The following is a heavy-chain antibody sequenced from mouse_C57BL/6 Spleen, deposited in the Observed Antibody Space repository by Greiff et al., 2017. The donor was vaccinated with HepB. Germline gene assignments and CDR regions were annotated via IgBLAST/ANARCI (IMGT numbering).Heavy chain of an antibody. CDR3: ARGGYYDYDRAYWYFDV. D-gene: IGHD2-4*01. CDR2: INYDGSST. V-gene: IGHV5-16*01. J-gene: IGHJ1*03. Sequence: EVQLVESEGGLVQPGSSMKLSCTASGFTFSDYYMAWVRQVPEKGLEWVANINYDGSSTYYLDSLKSRFIISRDNAKNILYLQMSSLKSEDTATYYCARGGYYDYDRAYWYFDVWGTGTTVTVSS. CDR1: GFTFSDYY.